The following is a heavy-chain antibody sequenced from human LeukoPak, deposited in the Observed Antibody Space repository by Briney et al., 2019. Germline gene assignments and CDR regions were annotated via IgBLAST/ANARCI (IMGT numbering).Heavy chain of an antibody. CDR3: ARVQGCSGGTCYFHY. CDR2: IDSDGSST. J-gene: IGHJ4*02. CDR1: GFTFSSNW. Sequence: GGSLRLSCAASGFTFSSNWMHWVRHTPGKGLVWVSRIDSDGSSTVYADFVKGRFTISRDNARNTLYLQMNSLTAEDTALYYCARVQGCSGGTCYFHYWGQGTLVTVSS. V-gene: IGHV3-74*01. D-gene: IGHD2-15*01.